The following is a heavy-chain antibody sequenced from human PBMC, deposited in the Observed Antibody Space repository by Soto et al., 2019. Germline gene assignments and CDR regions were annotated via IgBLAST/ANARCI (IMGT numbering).Heavy chain of an antibody. J-gene: IGHJ1*01. CDR3: AREYYSSGTH. CDR1: GFTFSTYW. Sequence: VQLVESGGGLVQPGGSLRLSCAASGFTFSTYWMQWVRQVPGEGLVWVSSISENGGITVYADSVKGRFTISRDNAKNTLYLQMDGLRVEDTAIYYCAREYYSSGTHWGQGTLVTVST. CDR2: ISENGGIT. V-gene: IGHV3-74*01. D-gene: IGHD3-10*01.